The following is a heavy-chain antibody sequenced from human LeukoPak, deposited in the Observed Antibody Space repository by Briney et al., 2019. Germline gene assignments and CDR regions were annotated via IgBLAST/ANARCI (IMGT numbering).Heavy chain of an antibody. J-gene: IGHJ4*02. Sequence: PSETLSLTCTVSGGSMSTYYWSWIRQTPGKGLEWIGYIYYSGSTNYNPSLKSRVTISVDTSKNRFSRKVKSVTAADTAVYYCARGTHSSSPIPLDYWGQGTLVTVSS. D-gene: IGHD6-6*01. CDR2: IYYSGST. CDR1: GGSMSTYY. CDR3: ARGTHSSSPIPLDY. V-gene: IGHV4-59*01.